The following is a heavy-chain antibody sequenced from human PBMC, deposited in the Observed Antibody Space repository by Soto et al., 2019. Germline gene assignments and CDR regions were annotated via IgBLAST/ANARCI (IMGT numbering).Heavy chain of an antibody. V-gene: IGHV4-30-4*01. CDR1: GGSISGGVHS. CDR2: IFDGGST. Sequence: QVQLQESGPGLVKPSETLSLTCTVSGGSISGGVHSWRWIRQPPGKGLEWIGHIFDGGSTYYNPSLKSRLTISVDTSKNQFSLRLSSVTAAYTAVYYCAREIMPLTNDWYFDLWGRGTLVTVSS. CDR3: AREIMPLTNDWYFDL. D-gene: IGHD2-8*01. J-gene: IGHJ2*01.